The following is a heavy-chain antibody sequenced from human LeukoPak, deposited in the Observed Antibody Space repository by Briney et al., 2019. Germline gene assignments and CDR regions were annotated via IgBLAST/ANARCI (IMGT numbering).Heavy chain of an antibody. CDR2: IIPIFGTA. Sequence: ASVTVSCKASGGTFSSYAISWVRQAPGQGLEWMGGIIPIFGTANYAQKFQGRVTITADESTSTAYMELSSLRSDDAAVYYCARLGLGCSGGSCSSKGMDVWGQGTTVTVSS. CDR1: GGTFSSYA. J-gene: IGHJ6*02. V-gene: IGHV1-69*13. CDR3: ARLGLGCSGGSCSSKGMDV. D-gene: IGHD2-15*01.